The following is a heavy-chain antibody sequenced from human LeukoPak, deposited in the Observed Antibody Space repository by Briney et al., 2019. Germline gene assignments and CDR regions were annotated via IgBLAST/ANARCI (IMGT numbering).Heavy chain of an antibody. CDR3: ARPPVDSSSWSDAFDI. J-gene: IGHJ3*02. V-gene: IGHV4-39*01. CDR1: GGSISSSSYY. CDR2: IYYSGST. D-gene: IGHD6-13*01. Sequence: SETLSLTCTVSGGSISSSSYYWGWIRQPPGKGLEWIGSIYYSGSTYYNPSLKSRVTISVDTSKNQFSLKLSSVTAADTAVYYCARPPVDSSSWSDAFDIWGQGTMVTVSS.